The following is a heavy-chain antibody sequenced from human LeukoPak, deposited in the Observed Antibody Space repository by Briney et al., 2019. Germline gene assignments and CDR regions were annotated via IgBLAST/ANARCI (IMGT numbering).Heavy chain of an antibody. J-gene: IGHJ4*02. Sequence: PGGSLRLSCAASGFTFSSYDISWVRQAPGKRLEWVSAISASGGGTNYADSVKGRFTISRDNSKNTLYLQMNSLRAEDTAVYYCAKDKRFLEWLPRSGFDHWGQGTLVTVSS. V-gene: IGHV3-23*01. CDR3: AKDKRFLEWLPRSGFDH. CDR1: GFTFSSYD. CDR2: ISASGGGT. D-gene: IGHD3-3*01.